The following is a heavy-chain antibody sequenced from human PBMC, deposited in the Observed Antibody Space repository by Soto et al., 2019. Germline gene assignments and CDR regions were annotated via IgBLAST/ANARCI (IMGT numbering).Heavy chain of an antibody. V-gene: IGHV5-51*01. D-gene: IGHD3-3*01. CDR3: ARLSLEFWSGPDY. CDR1: GYGFSNHW. CDR2: IYPGDADM. J-gene: IGHJ4*02. Sequence: GESLKISCEGVGYGFSNHWIACWRQTPEKGLAWMGTIYPGDADMRYSPSFRGQVTISVDKSINAAYLQWGSLKASDTAKYFWARLSLEFWSGPDYWGQGTLGTVS.